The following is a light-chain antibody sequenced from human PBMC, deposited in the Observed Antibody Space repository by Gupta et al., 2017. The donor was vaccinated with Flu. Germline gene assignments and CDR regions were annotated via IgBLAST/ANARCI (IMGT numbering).Light chain of an antibody. Sequence: QSVLTQPPSVSGAPGQRVTISCTETSSNIGAGYDVHWYQQLPGMSPKLLIYCNSNRPSGVPDRFSGSKSGTSASLSITGLQAEDEAFYYCQSYDNTLSGSVFGGGTKVTVL. V-gene: IGLV1-40*01. CDR1: SSNIGAGYD. CDR3: QSYDNTLSGSV. J-gene: IGLJ3*02. CDR2: CNS.